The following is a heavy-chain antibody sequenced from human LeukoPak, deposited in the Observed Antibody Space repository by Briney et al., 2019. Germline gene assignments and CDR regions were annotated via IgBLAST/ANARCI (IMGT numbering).Heavy chain of an antibody. V-gene: IGHV1-18*01. CDR1: GYTFASYD. J-gene: IGHJ4*02. D-gene: IGHD1-26*01. Sequence: ASVKVSCKASGYTFASYDIIWVRQAPGQGLEWMGWITVYNGNTKYVQKLQGRVTMTTDTSTNTAYMELRSLRSDDTAVYYCARGAGSGSYGSLVYFDYWGQGTLVTVSS. CDR2: ITVYNGNT. CDR3: ARGAGSGSYGSLVYFDY.